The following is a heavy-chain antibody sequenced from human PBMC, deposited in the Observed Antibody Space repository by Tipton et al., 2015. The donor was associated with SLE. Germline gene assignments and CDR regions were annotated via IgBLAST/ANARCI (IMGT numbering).Heavy chain of an antibody. CDR1: GGSFNDYY. Sequence: GLVKPSETLSLTCAVYGGSFNDYYWSWIRQPPGKGLDWIGEINHSGSTNYNPSLKSRVTISVDTSKNQFSLKLSSVTAADTAVYYCARDELYSSGWYGVSDPWGQGTLVTVSS. J-gene: IGHJ5*02. CDR2: INHSGST. D-gene: IGHD6-19*01. CDR3: ARDELYSSGWYGVSDP. V-gene: IGHV4-34*01.